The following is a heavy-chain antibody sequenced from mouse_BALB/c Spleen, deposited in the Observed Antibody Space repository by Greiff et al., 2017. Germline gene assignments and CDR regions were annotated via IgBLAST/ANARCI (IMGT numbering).Heavy chain of an antibody. J-gene: IGHJ4*01. D-gene: IGHD2-4*01. CDR1: GFTFSSYG. CDR2: ISSGGSYT. CDR3: ARHWGDYDVGYYAMDY. Sequence: EVKVVESGGDLVKPGGSLKLSCAASGFTFSSYGMSWVRQTPDKRLEWVATISSGGSYTYYPDSVKGRFTISRDNAKNTLYLQMSSLKSEDTAMYYCARHWGDYDVGYYAMDYWGQGTSVTVSS. V-gene: IGHV5-6*01.